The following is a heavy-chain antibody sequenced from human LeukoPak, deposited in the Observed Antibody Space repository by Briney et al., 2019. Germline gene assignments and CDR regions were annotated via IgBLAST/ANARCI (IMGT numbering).Heavy chain of an antibody. Sequence: GASVKVSCKPSGYRFTGHHIHWVRQAPGQGLEWMGWINANSGGTQYAEKFQGRVTITRDTSIRTAYMELSRLKSDDTAMYYCARATDFWSGYWKGDYFDYWGQGTLVTVSS. D-gene: IGHD3-3*01. V-gene: IGHV1-2*02. J-gene: IGHJ4*02. CDR2: INANSGGT. CDR3: ARATDFWSGYWKGDYFDY. CDR1: GYRFTGHH.